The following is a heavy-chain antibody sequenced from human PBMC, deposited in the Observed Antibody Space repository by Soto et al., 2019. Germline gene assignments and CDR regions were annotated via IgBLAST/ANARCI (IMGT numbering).Heavy chain of an antibody. CDR1: GFTFSAYW. CDR3: VGSRGWLFDY. V-gene: IGHV3-7*05. CDR2: IEQDGSEK. Sequence: EVHLVESGGDLVQPGGSLRLSCAASGFTFSAYWMQWVRQAPGKGLEWVAIIEQDGSEKYYVDSVTGRFTISRDNAKNSLYLHMSSLRADDTAMYYCVGSRGWLFDYWGQGTLVTVSS. J-gene: IGHJ4*02. D-gene: IGHD6-19*01.